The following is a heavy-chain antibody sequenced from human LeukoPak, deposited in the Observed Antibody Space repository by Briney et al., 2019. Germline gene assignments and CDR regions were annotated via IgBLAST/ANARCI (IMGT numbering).Heavy chain of an antibody. CDR1: GFTFSGYG. J-gene: IGHJ3*02. D-gene: IGHD2-2*03. CDR3: ATLDIVVVPAARNAFDI. V-gene: IGHV3-30*02. Sequence: GGSLGLSCAASGFTFSGYGMHWVRQAPGRGLEWVAFIRCDGSNKYYADSVKGRFTISRDNSKNTLYLQMNSLRAEDTAVYYCATLDIVVVPAARNAFDIWAKGQWSPSLQ. CDR2: IRCDGSNK.